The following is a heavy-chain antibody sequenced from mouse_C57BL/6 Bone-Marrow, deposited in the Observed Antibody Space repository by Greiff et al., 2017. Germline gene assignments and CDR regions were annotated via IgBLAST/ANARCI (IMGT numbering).Heavy chain of an antibody. Sequence: VKVVESGAELARPGASVTLSCKASGYTFTSYGIRWVKQRTGQGLEWIGAIYPRSGNTDYNEKFKGKDTLTADKSSSTAYMELRSLTSEDSAVYFCARGYYDSSYVGCAYWGQGTMVTVSA. CDR2: IYPRSGNT. CDR3: ARGYYDSSYVGCAY. D-gene: IGHD1-1*01. V-gene: IGHV1-81*01. CDR1: GYTFTSYG. J-gene: IGHJ3*01.